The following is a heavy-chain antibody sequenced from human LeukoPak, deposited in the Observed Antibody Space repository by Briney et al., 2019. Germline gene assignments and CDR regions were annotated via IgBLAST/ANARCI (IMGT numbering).Heavy chain of an antibody. CDR2: ISSSSSYI. J-gene: IGHJ5*02. CDR1: GFTFSSYA. CDR3: ARDPIAAAGSPSWFDP. D-gene: IGHD6-13*01. V-gene: IGHV3-21*01. Sequence: GGSLRLSCAASGFTFSSYAMSWVRQAPGKGLEWVSSISSSSSYIYYADSVKGRFTISRDNAKNSLYLQMNSLRAEDTAVYYCARDPIAAAGSPSWFDPWGQGTLVTVSS.